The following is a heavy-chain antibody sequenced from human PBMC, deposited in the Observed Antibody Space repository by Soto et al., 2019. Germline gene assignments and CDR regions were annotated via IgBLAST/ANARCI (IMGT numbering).Heavy chain of an antibody. J-gene: IGHJ6*02. CDR1: GFTFSSYA. V-gene: IGHV3-30-3*01. Sequence: GGSLRLSCAASGFTFSSYAMHWVRQAPGKGLEWVAVISYDGSNKYYADSVKGRFTISRDNSKNTLYLQMNSLRAEDTAVYYCARVGYSSSFSGWYYGMDVWGQGTTVTVSS. CDR3: ARVGYSSSFSGWYYGMDV. CDR2: ISYDGSNK. D-gene: IGHD6-6*01.